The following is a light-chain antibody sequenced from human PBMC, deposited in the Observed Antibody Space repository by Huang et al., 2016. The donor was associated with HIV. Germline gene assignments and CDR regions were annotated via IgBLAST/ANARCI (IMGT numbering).Light chain of an antibody. CDR3: LQDYNYPPT. Sequence: AIQMTQSPSSVSASVGDRVTFTCRPSQGIRDNLAWYQQKPGKAPKLLIYATSNLQNGVPSRFSGSGSGTDFTLTISSLQPEDFATYYCLQDYNYPPTFGQGTKVEIK. CDR2: ATS. V-gene: IGKV1-6*02. CDR1: QGIRDN. J-gene: IGKJ1*01.